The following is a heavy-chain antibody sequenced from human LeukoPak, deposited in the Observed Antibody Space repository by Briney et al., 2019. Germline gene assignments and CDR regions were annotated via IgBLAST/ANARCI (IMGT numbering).Heavy chain of an antibody. D-gene: IGHD6-19*01. CDR3: AGGVAVAGHWGYYFDY. CDR1: GGSVSSYY. CDR2: IYYSGST. Sequence: PSETLSLTCTVSGGSVSSYYWSWIRQPPGKGLEWIGYIYYSGSTNYNPSLKSRVTISVDTSKNQFSLKLSSVTAADTAVYYCAGGVAVAGHWGYYFDYWGQGTLVTVSS. V-gene: IGHV4-59*08. J-gene: IGHJ4*02.